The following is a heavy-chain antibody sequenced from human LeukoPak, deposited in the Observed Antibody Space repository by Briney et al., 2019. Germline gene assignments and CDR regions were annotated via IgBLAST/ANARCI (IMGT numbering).Heavy chain of an antibody. V-gene: IGHV3-53*01. Sequence: PGGSLRLSCAVSRFTVSNNYMNWVRQAPGKGLEWVSVIYRGGDTYYVDSVKGRFTISRDNSKNTLYLQMNSLRAEDTAVYYCARDLSSSFDYWGRGTLVTVSS. CDR1: RFTVSNNY. J-gene: IGHJ4*02. CDR2: IYRGGDT. CDR3: ARDLSSSFDY. D-gene: IGHD3-16*01.